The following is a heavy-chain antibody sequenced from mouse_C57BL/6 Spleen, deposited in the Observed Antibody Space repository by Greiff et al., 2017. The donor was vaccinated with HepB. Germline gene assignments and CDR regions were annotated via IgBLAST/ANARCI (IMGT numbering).Heavy chain of an antibody. Sequence: VQLKQSGAELAKPGASVKLSCKASGYTFTSYWMHWVKQRPGQGLEWIGYINPSSGYTKYNQKFKDKATLTADKSSSTAYMQLSSLTYEDSAVYYCARERLRPHFDVWGTGTTVTVSS. D-gene: IGHD2-2*01. V-gene: IGHV1-7*01. CDR1: GYTFTSYW. J-gene: IGHJ1*03. CDR3: ARERLRPHFDV. CDR2: INPSSGYT.